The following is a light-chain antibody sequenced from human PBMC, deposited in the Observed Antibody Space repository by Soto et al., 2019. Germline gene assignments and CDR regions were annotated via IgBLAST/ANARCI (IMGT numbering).Light chain of an antibody. V-gene: IGKV3D-11*01. CDR2: DAS. Sequence: TQSPSFVSASVGDRVTITCRASQAVSTWLAWYQQKPGDAPKLLIYDASNRATGIPARFSGSGSGTDFTLTISSLEPEDFAVYYCQQRSNWLLTFGGGTKVDIK. CDR3: QQRSNWLLT. J-gene: IGKJ4*01. CDR1: QAVSTW.